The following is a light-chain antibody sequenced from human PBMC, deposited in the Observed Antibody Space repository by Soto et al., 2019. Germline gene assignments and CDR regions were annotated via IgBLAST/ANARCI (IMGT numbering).Light chain of an antibody. CDR3: HHYNTWPWT. CDR1: QSVNSN. J-gene: IGKJ1*01. CDR2: GAS. Sequence: ETVMTQSPATLSVSPGERATLSCRASQSVNSNLAWYQQKLGQAPRVLIYGASTRATGIPARFSGSGSETEFILTINSLQSEDFAIYDCHHYNTWPWTFGQGTKVEI. V-gene: IGKV3-15*01.